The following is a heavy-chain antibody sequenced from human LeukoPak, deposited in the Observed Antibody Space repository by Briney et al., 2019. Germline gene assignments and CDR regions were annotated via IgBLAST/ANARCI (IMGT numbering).Heavy chain of an antibody. CDR3: ASGRSGTFDY. CDR1: GFTFSSYE. V-gene: IGHV3-48*03. CDR2: ISSSGSTI. J-gene: IGHJ4*02. D-gene: IGHD3-10*01. Sequence: GGSLRLSCAASGFTFSSYEMNWVRQAPGKGLEWVSYISSSGSTIYYADSVKGRFTISRDNAKNSLYLQMNSLRVEDTAVYYCASGRSGTFDYWGQGTLVTVSS.